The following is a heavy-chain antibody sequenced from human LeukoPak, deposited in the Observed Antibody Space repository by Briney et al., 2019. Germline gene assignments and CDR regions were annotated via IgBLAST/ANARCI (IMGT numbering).Heavy chain of an antibody. CDR3: AKGGGDYG. CDR2: ISGSGGIT. Sequence: PGGSLRLSCAASGFTFTSYTMSWVRQAPGRGLEWVSAISGSGGITYYADSVKGRFTISRDNSKNTLYLQMNRLRAEDTAVYCCAKGGGDYGWGQGTMVTVSS. V-gene: IGHV3-23*01. D-gene: IGHD4-17*01. CDR1: GFTFTSYT. J-gene: IGHJ3*01.